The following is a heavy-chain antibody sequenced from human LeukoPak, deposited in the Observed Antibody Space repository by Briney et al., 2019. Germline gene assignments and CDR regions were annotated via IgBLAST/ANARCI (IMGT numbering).Heavy chain of an antibody. J-gene: IGHJ6*02. CDR1: GGSISTGGYS. V-gene: IGHV4-31*03. Sequence: SQTLSLTCTVSGGSISTGGYSWSWIRQHPGKGLEWIWYIYYSGSTYYNPSLKSRVTLSVDTSKNQFSLKLSSVTDADTAVYYCARANSYDSSGRVYGMDVWGQGTTVTVSS. CDR3: ARANSYDSSGRVYGMDV. CDR2: IYYSGST. D-gene: IGHD3-22*01.